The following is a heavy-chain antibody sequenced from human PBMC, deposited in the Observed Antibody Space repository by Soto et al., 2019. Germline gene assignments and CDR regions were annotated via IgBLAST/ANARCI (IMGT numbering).Heavy chain of an antibody. Sequence: AGSLRLSCAASGFPFSRYAMSWFRQAPGKGLEWVSAISGSGGSTYYADSVKGRFTISRDNSKNTLYLQMNSLRAEDTAVYYCAKFTQVATFYFDYWGQGTLVTVSS. D-gene: IGHD5-12*01. CDR2: ISGSGGST. CDR1: GFPFSRYA. J-gene: IGHJ4*02. V-gene: IGHV3-23*01. CDR3: AKFTQVATFYFDY.